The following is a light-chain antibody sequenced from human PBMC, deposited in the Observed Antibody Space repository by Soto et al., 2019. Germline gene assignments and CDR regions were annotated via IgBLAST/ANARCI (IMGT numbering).Light chain of an antibody. V-gene: IGKV1-17*01. J-gene: IGKJ1*01. CDR2: DAS. CDR3: LQHNTYIGTWT. CDR1: QGIRND. Sequence: DIQFTQSPSSVCASVGDRVTIPCRGSQGIRNDLVWYQQKPGKAPKRLIYDASSLQSGVPSRFSGSGSGTEFTLTISSLQPEDFATYFCLQHNTYIGTWTFGQGTKVDIK.